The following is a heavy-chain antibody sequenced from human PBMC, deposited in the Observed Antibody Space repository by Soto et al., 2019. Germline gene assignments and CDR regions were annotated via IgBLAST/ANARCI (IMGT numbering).Heavy chain of an antibody. Sequence: EVQLVESGGQLVQTGGSLRLSCVASGFTFSVYWMSWVRQAPGEGLEWVARRKFDGTGIQYADSVKGRVTISRDNAENSLYLQMYILRAEDTAVYYCARDSGYGSVAAVNHYFEYWGQGTLVTVTS. V-gene: IGHV3-7*01. D-gene: IGHD2-15*01. CDR3: ARDSGYGSVAAVNHYFEY. J-gene: IGHJ4*02. CDR2: RKFDGTGI. CDR1: GFTFSVYW.